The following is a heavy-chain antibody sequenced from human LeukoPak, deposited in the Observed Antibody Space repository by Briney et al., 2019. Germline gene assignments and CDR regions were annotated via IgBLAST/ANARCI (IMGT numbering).Heavy chain of an antibody. D-gene: IGHD6-13*01. CDR3: ARASSSWSLYYYYYYMDV. V-gene: IGHV4-59*01. CDR2: IYYSGST. J-gene: IGHJ6*03. Sequence: SETLSLTCTVSGGSISSYYWSWIRQPPGKGLEWIGYIYYSGSTNYNPSLKSRVTISVDTSKNQFSLKLSSVTAADTAVYYRARASSSWSLYYYYYYMDVWGKGTTVTVSS. CDR1: GGSISSYY.